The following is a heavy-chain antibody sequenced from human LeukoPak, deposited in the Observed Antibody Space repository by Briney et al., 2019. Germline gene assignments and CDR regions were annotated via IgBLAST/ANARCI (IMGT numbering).Heavy chain of an antibody. CDR2: ISGSGGST. V-gene: IGHV3-23*01. CDR1: GFTFSSYW. D-gene: IGHD6-13*01. J-gene: IGHJ4*02. Sequence: GGSLRLSCAASGFTFSSYWMSWVRQAPGKGLEWVSAISGSGGSTYYADSVKGRFTISRDNSKNTLYLQMNSLRAEDTAVYYCAKEPDSSSWSGENDYWGQGTLVTVSS. CDR3: AKEPDSSSWSGENDY.